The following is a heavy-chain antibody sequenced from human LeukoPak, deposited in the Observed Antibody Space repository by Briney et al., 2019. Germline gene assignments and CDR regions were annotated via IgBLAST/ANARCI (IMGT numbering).Heavy chain of an antibody. CDR2: ISAYNGNT. J-gene: IGHJ6*03. CDR1: GYTFTSYG. D-gene: IGHD6-13*01. V-gene: IGHV1-18*01. CDR3: ARVIFPGIAAAGTGYYYYYMDV. Sequence: ASVKVSCKASGYTFTSYGISWVRQAPGQGLEWMGWISAYNGNTNYAQKLQGRVTMTTDASTSTAYMELRSLRSDDTAVYYCARVIFPGIAAAGTGYYYYYMDVWGKGTTVTVSS.